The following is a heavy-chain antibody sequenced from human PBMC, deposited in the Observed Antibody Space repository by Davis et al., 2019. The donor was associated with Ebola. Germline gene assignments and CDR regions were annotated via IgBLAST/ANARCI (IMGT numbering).Heavy chain of an antibody. CDR3: ARLGYDFWSGYSYYFDY. D-gene: IGHD3-3*01. V-gene: IGHV4-59*08. Sequence: SETLSLTCTVSGGSISSYYWNWIRQPPGKGLEWIGYIYYSGSTNYNPSLKSRVTISVDTSKNQFSLKLSSVTAADTAVYYCARLGYDFWSGYSYYFDYWGQGTLVTVSS. J-gene: IGHJ4*02. CDR1: GGSISSYY. CDR2: IYYSGST.